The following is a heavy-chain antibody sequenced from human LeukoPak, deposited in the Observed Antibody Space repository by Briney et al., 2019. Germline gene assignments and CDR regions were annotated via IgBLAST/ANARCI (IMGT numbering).Heavy chain of an antibody. CDR2: INPNSGGT. CDR1: GYTFTCYY. J-gene: IGHJ3*02. V-gene: IGHV1-2*02. Sequence: ASVTVSRKASGYTFTCYYMHWVRQAPGQGLEWMGWINPNSGGTNYAQKFQGRVTMTRDTSISTVYMELSRLRSDDTAVYYCAVGFAGSWYVAFDIWGQGTMATVSS. D-gene: IGHD6-13*01. CDR3: AVGFAGSWYVAFDI.